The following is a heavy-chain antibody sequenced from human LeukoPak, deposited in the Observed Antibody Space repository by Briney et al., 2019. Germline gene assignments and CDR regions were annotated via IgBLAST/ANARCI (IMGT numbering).Heavy chain of an antibody. J-gene: IGHJ4*02. D-gene: IGHD1-26*01. Sequence: SETLSLTCAVYGGSFSGYYWSWIRQPPGKGLEWIGEINHSGSTNYNPSLKSRVTISVDTSKNQFSLKLSSVTAADTAVYYCAREVGATYDYWGQGTLVTVSS. CDR2: INHSGST. CDR3: AREVGATYDY. V-gene: IGHV4-34*01. CDR1: GGSFSGYY.